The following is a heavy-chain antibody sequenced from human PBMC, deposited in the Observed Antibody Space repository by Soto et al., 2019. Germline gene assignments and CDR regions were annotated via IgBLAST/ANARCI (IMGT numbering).Heavy chain of an antibody. CDR3: ARDLDLGHLDY. Sequence: PSETLSLTCTVSGGSISSYYWSWIRQPPGKGLEWIGYIYYSGSTNYNPSLKSRVTISVDTSKNQFSLKLSSVTAADTAVYYCARDLDLGHLDYWGQGTLVTVS. CDR1: GGSISSYY. V-gene: IGHV4-59*01. D-gene: IGHD3-9*01. J-gene: IGHJ4*02. CDR2: IYYSGST.